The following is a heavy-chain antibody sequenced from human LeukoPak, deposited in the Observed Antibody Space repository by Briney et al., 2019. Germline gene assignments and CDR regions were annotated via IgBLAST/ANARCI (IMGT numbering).Heavy chain of an antibody. CDR3: ATPAAGPGAEYSLY. D-gene: IGHD6-13*01. CDR2: IDFTSRYI. J-gene: IGHJ1*01. CDR1: GFTFSSYS. Sequence: GGSLRLSCVASGFTFSSYSMNWVRQAPGKGLEWVSSIDFTSRYIYNADSVKGRFTTSRDNAKNSLDLQMNSLKVEDTAVYYCATPAAGPGAEYSLYWGQGTLVIVSS. V-gene: IGHV3-21*01.